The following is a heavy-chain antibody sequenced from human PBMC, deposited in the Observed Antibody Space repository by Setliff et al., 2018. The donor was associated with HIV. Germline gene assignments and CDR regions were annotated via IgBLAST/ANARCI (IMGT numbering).Heavy chain of an antibody. CDR1: GGSISSSTYY. D-gene: IGHD5-18*01. V-gene: IGHV4-39*07. CDR2: IYYSGKT. J-gene: IGHJ5*02. Sequence: PSETLSLTCSVSGGSISSSTYYWGWVRQPPGKGLEWIGSIYYSGKTYYSPSLKSRLTISVDTSKNQFSLKLSSVTAADTAVYYCARDRSPVQLWLRRYNWFDPWGQGTLVTVSS. CDR3: ARDRSPVQLWLRRYNWFDP.